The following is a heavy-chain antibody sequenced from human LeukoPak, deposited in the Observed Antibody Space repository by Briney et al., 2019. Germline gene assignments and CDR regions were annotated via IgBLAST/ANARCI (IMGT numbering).Heavy chain of an antibody. D-gene: IGHD6-19*01. Sequence: PGGSLRLSCAASGFTFSDYYMSWIRQAPGKGLEWVSYISSSGSTIYYADSVKGRFTISRDNAKNSLYLQMNSLRAEDTAVYYCAREEISGSSGWGNWYFDLWGRGTLVTVSS. J-gene: IGHJ2*01. V-gene: IGHV3-11*01. CDR2: ISSSGSTI. CDR1: GFTFSDYY. CDR3: AREEISGSSGWGNWYFDL.